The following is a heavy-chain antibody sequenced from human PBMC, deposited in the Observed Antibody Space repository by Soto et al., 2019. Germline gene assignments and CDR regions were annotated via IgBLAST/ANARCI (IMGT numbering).Heavy chain of an antibody. J-gene: IGHJ4*02. V-gene: IGHV3-74*01. CDR3: ARDQNDYVLDY. D-gene: IGHD4-17*01. CDR1: GFTFRSYW. CDR2: INSDGSST. Sequence: LRVSCAASGFTFRSYWMHWVRQAPGKGLVWVSRINSDGSSTSYADSVKGRFTISRDNAKNTLYLQMNSLRAEDTAVYYCARDQNDYVLDYWGQGTLVTVSS.